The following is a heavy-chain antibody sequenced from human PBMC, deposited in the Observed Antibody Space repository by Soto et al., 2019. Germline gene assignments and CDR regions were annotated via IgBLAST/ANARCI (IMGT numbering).Heavy chain of an antibody. V-gene: IGHV3-23*01. J-gene: IGHJ6*02. CDR1: GFTFRSYA. Sequence: GGSLRLSCAASGFTFRSYAMGWVRQAPGKGLDWVSSISGSDDSTYYADSVRGRFTISRDNSKNTLYLQMNSLRAEDTAVYYSARGFGLGCYYGMDVWGQGTTVTVSS. CDR3: ARGFGLGCYYGMDV. D-gene: IGHD3-10*01. CDR2: ISGSDDST.